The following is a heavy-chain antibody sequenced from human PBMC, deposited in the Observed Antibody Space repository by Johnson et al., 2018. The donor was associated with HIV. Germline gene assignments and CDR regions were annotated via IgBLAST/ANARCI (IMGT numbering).Heavy chain of an antibody. D-gene: IGHD3-10*01. J-gene: IGHJ3*02. Sequence: VQLVESGGGLVQPGGSLRLSCAASKLTFSNYAMTWVRQAPGKGLEWVSSISGSDGATYYAVSVKGRFTISTDNSNNTLYLQMNSLRAEDTAVYYCAKDRGLSAFDIWGQGTMVTVSS. CDR2: ISGSDGAT. V-gene: IGHV3-23*04. CDR1: KLTFSNYA. CDR3: AKDRGLSAFDI.